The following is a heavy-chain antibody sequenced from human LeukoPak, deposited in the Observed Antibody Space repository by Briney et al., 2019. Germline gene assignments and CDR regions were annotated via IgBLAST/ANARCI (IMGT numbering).Heavy chain of an antibody. V-gene: IGHV4-30-4*08. J-gene: IGHJ5*02. CDR1: GGSISSGDYY. CDR2: IYYSATT. D-gene: IGHD4-17*01. CDR3: ARGGGDYFLDP. Sequence: SETLSLTCTVSGGSISSGDYYWSWIRQPPGKGLEKIGHIYYSATTYYNSSLKSRVTISVDTSNNQFSLRLSSVTAADTAVYYCARGGGDYFLDPWGQGTLVTVSS.